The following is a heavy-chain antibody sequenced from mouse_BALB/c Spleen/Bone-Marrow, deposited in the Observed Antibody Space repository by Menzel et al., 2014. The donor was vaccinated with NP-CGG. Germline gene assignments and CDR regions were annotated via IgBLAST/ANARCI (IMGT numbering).Heavy chain of an antibody. Sequence: VQLQQSGAELVRPGVSVKISCKGSGYTFTDYSIHWVRQSHAESLEWIGVISTYYGDANYNQKFKGKATMTVDKSSSTAYMELARLTSEDSAIYYCARRGSMDYWGQGTSVTVSS. CDR1: GYTFTDYS. V-gene: IGHV1-67*01. J-gene: IGHJ4*01. CDR2: ISTYYGDA. CDR3: ARRGSMDY.